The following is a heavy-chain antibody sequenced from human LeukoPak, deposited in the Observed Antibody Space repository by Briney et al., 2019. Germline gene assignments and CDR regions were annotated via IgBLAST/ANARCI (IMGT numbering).Heavy chain of an antibody. V-gene: IGHV3-23*01. J-gene: IGHJ4*02. CDR2: ISDSGGIT. D-gene: IGHD1-26*01. CDR3: ARRGYSGSQFFDY. Sequence: GGSLRLSCAASGFTFSTFSMSWVRQASGKGLEWVSTISDSGGITDYADSVKGRFTISRDNAKDSLYLQMNSLRAEDTAVYYCARRGYSGSQFFDYWGQGTLVTVSS. CDR1: GFTFSTFS.